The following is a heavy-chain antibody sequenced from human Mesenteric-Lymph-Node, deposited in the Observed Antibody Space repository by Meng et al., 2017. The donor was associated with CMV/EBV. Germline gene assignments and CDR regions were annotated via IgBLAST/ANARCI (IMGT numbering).Heavy chain of an antibody. CDR3: AKYTHRAVWSGYHSQAFDI. J-gene: IGHJ3*02. Sequence: GGSLRLSCAASGFTFSSYWMHWVRQAPGKGLVWVSRINSDGSSTSYADSVKGRFTISRDNAKNTLYLQMNSLRAEDTAVYYCAKYTHRAVWSGYHSQAFDIWGQGTMVTVSS. V-gene: IGHV3-74*01. CDR1: GFTFSSYW. D-gene: IGHD3-3*01. CDR2: INSDGSST.